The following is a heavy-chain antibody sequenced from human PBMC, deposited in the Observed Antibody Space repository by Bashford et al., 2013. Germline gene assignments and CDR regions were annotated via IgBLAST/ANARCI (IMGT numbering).Heavy chain of an antibody. J-gene: IGHJ4*02. CDR2: INPNSGDT. V-gene: IGHV1-2*02. Sequence: WVRQAPGQGLEWVGWINPNSGDTNYAQKFQGRVTMTRDTSISTAYMELSRLISDDTAGSTMYGVALPYYFDRWGQGTLVTVSS. D-gene: IGHD3-3*01. CDR3: YGVALPYYFDR.